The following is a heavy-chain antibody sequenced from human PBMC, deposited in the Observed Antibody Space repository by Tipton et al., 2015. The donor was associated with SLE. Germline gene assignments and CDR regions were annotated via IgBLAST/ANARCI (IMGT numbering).Heavy chain of an antibody. D-gene: IGHD6-13*01. CDR2: IYYSGST. CDR1: GGSISSHY. Sequence: TPSLTCTVSGGSISSHYWSWIRQPPGKGLEWIGYIYYSGSTNYNPSLKSRVTISVDTSKNQFSLKLSSVTAADTAVYYCARERSAAGNFDYWGQGTLVTVSS. V-gene: IGHV4-59*11. CDR3: ARERSAAGNFDY. J-gene: IGHJ4*02.